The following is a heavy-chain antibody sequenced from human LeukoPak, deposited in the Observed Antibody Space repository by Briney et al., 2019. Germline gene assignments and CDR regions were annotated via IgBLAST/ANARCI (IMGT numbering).Heavy chain of an antibody. V-gene: IGHV4-30-2*01. CDR2: IYHSGST. Sequence: SETLSLTCTVSGGSISSGGYYWSWIRQPPGKGLEWIGYIYHSGSTYYTPSLKSRVTISVDRSKNQFSLKLSSVTAADTAVYYCARGLSDRFDYWGQGTLVTVSS. CDR3: ARGLSDRFDY. J-gene: IGHJ4*02. D-gene: IGHD3-16*02. CDR1: GGSISSGGYY.